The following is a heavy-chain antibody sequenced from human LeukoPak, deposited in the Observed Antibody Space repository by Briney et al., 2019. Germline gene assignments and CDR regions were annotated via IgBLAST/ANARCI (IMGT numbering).Heavy chain of an antibody. J-gene: IGHJ6*02. CDR2: INPNSGGT. D-gene: IGHD3-10*01. Sequence: ASVKVSCKASGYTFTGYYMHWVRQAPGQGLEWMGWINPNSGGTNYAQKFQGRVTMTRDTSISTAYMELRRLRSDDTAVYYCARDRGVTMVRSSYGMDVWGQGTTVTVSS. CDR3: ARDRGVTMVRSSYGMDV. V-gene: IGHV1-2*02. CDR1: GYTFTGYY.